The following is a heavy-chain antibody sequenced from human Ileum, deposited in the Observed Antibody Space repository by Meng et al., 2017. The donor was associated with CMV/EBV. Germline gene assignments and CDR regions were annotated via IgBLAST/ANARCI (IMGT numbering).Heavy chain of an antibody. D-gene: IGHD3-3*01. J-gene: IGHJ4*02. CDR1: GFTFGSSA. CDR3: AKDHPAYDFWSGYYVY. Sequence: GFTFGSSAVSWVRPAPGKGLEWVSAISGSGGSTYYADSVKGRFTISRDNSKNTLYLQMNSLRAEDTAVYYCAKDHPAYDFWSGYYVYWGQGTLVTVSS. CDR2: ISGSGGST. V-gene: IGHV3-23*01.